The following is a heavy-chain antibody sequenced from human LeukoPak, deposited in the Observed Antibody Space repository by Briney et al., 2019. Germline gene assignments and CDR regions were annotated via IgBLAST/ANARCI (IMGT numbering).Heavy chain of an antibody. D-gene: IGHD1-26*01. V-gene: IGHV3-7*01. CDR2: IKQDGSEK. Sequence: GGSLRPSCAASGFTFSDYYMSWVRQAPGKGLEWVANIKQDGSEKYYVDSVKGRFTISRDNAKNSLYLQMNSLRAEDTAVYYCARGGVYSGSYYYFDYWGQGTLVTVSS. CDR1: GFTFSDYY. J-gene: IGHJ4*02. CDR3: ARGGVYSGSYYYFDY.